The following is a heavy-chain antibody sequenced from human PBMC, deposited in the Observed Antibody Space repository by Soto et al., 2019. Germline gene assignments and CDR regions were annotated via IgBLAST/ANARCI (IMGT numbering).Heavy chain of an antibody. V-gene: IGHV3-30-3*01. CDR1: GFTFSSYA. CDR2: ISYDGSNK. J-gene: IGHJ6*02. Sequence: QVQLVESGGGVVQPGRSLRLSCAASGFTFSSYAMHWVRQAPGKGLEWVAVISYDGSNKYYADSVKGRFTISRDNSKNTLYLQMNSLRAEDTAVYYCARSRGCTNGVCSSYYYYGMDVWGQGTTVTVSS. D-gene: IGHD2-8*01. CDR3: ARSRGCTNGVCSSYYYYGMDV.